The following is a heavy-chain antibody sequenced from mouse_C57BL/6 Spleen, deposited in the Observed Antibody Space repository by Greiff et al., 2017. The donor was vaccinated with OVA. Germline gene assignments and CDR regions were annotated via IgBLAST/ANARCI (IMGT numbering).Heavy chain of an antibody. J-gene: IGHJ4*01. V-gene: IGHV1-55*01. CDR1: GYTFTSYW. Sequence: QVQLQQPGAELVKPGASVKMSCKASGYTFTSYWITWVKQRPGQGLEWIGDIYPGSGSTNYNEKFKSKATLTVDTSSSTAYMQLSSLTSEDSAVYYCARGTYYSNYEAMDYWGQGTSVTVSS. CDR3: ARGTYYSNYEAMDY. D-gene: IGHD2-5*01. CDR2: IYPGSGST.